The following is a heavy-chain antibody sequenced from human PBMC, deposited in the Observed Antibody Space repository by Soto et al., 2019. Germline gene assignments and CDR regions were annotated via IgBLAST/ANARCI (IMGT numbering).Heavy chain of an antibody. Sequence: SVKLSCKASGGRFSSYAISWVRQAPEQGLEWMGWIIPNNGNTNYAQHLQGRVSLTTDTSTSTAYMDLRSLRSDDTAVYYCARDQGITTFGVYSMYYYGMDVWGQGTTVTSP. D-gene: IGHD3-3*01. V-gene: IGHV1-18*01. CDR3: ARDQGITTFGVYSMYYYGMDV. J-gene: IGHJ6*02. CDR2: IIPNNGNT. CDR1: GGRFSSYA.